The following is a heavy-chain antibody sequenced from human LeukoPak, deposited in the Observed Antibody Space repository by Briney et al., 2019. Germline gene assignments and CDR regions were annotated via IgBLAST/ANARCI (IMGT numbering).Heavy chain of an antibody. CDR1: GFTFSSYW. CDR2: IKQDGSEK. Sequence: PGGSLRLSCAASGFTFSSYWMSWVRQAPGKGLEWVANIKQDGSEKYYVGSVKGRFTISRDNAKDSLYLEMNSLRAEDAGVYYCARDKIVGATALDYWGQGTLVTVSS. D-gene: IGHD1-26*01. V-gene: IGHV3-7*01. CDR3: ARDKIVGATALDY. J-gene: IGHJ4*02.